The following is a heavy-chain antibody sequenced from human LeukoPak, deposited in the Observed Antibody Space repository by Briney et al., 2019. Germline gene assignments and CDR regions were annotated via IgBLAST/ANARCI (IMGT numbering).Heavy chain of an antibody. CDR3: ARQDSGEMATIGTPSDL. V-gene: IGHV1-8*01. D-gene: IGHD5-24*01. CDR2: MHPNSDDT. Sequence: ASVKVSCKASGYTFTNNDIHWVRQATGQGLEWMGWMHPNSDDTGYAQKFQGRVTMTRNTSISTAYMELSSLRPEDTAVYYCARQDSGEMATIGTPSDLWGRGTLVAVSS. J-gene: IGHJ2*01. CDR1: GYTFTNND.